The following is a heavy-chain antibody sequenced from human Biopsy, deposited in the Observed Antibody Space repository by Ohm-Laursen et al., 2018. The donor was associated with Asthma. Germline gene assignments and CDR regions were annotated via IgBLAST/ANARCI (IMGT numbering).Heavy chain of an antibody. Sequence: SQTLSLTCTVSGASIRGSGSYWAWIRQAPGKGPEWIGTTHYSGSTFYKPSLRSRVTMSLDTSTTQFSLRLRSVTATDTAVYYCASPVNRAFGGYEWAAVFDYWGQGTLVTVSA. CDR2: THYSGST. D-gene: IGHD5-12*01. J-gene: IGHJ4*02. V-gene: IGHV4-39*01. CDR3: ASPVNRAFGGYEWAAVFDY. CDR1: GASIRGSGSY.